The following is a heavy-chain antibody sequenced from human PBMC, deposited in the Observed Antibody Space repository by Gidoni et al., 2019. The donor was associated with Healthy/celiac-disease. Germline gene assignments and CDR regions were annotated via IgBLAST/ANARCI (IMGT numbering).Heavy chain of an antibody. J-gene: IGHJ5*02. Sequence: QVQLVQSGAEVKKPGASVKVSCTASGYTFTGYYMHWVRQAPGQGLEWMGWINPNSGGTNYAQKFQGWVTMTRDTSISTAYMELSRLRSDDTAVYYCARGGASIAAAGSDWFDPWGQGTLVTVSS. V-gene: IGHV1-2*04. D-gene: IGHD6-13*01. CDR3: ARGGASIAAAGSDWFDP. CDR1: GYTFTGYY. CDR2: INPNSGGT.